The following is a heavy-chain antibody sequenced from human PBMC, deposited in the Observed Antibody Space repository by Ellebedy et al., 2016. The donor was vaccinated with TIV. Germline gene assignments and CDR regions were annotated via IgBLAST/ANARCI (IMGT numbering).Heavy chain of an antibody. J-gene: IGHJ4*02. Sequence: SVKVSXXASGFTFTSSAVQWVRQARGQRLEWIGWIVVGSGNTNYAQKFQERVTITRDMSTSTAYMELSSLRSEDTAVYYCAADSYYDSSLIGYWGQGTLVTVSS. CDR3: AADSYYDSSLIGY. D-gene: IGHD3-22*01. V-gene: IGHV1-58*01. CDR1: GFTFTSSA. CDR2: IVVGSGNT.